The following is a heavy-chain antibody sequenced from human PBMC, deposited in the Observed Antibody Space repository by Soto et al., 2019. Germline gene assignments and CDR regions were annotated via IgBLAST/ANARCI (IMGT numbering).Heavy chain of an antibody. CDR2: MNPESRNT. Sequence: QVQLVQSGAEVKEPGASVRVSCKASGYTFTSYDINWVRQATGQGLEWMGWMNPESRNTGYAQKFQGRVNRTRDTSISTAYMEMTSLRSEDTAVYYCARFVRHKLPNIDNRGQGPLVTVSS. CDR1: GYTFTSYD. D-gene: IGHD3-10*01. J-gene: IGHJ4*02. CDR3: ARFVRHKLPNIDN. V-gene: IGHV1-8*01.